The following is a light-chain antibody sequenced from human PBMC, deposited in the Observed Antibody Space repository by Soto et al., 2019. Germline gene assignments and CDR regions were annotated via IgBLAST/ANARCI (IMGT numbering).Light chain of an antibody. V-gene: IGLV2-8*01. CDR1: SSDVGAYKY. Sequence: QSALTQPPSAPGSPGQSVTISCTGTSSDVGAYKYVSWYQQYPGKAPKLMIYKVTTRPSGVPDRFSGSKSGNTASLTVSGLPAEDEADYYCTSYVGNDIWVFGGGTKLTVL. J-gene: IGLJ3*02. CDR2: KVT. CDR3: TSYVGNDIWV.